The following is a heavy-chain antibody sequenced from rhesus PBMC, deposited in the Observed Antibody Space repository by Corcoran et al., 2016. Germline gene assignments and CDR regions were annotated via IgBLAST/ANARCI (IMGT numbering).Heavy chain of an antibody. V-gene: IGHV5S1*01. CDR3: AKGGTRNGWYFDL. J-gene: IGHJ2*01. Sequence: EVQLLQSGAEVRRPGESLRISCKSSGYSFPSNWIYWLCKLPGQGLELLGNIDPGDSKTRYNPSFQGHVTISADKSISTNDGQWSSQKASDTPKYYCAKGGTRNGWYFDLWGPGTPITISS. CDR2: IDPGDSKT. D-gene: IGHD1-32*01. CDR1: GYSFPSNW.